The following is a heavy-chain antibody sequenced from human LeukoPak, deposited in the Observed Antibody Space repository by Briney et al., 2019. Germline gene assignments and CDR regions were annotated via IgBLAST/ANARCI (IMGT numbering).Heavy chain of an antibody. V-gene: IGHV1-8*01. CDR3: ARGPSLHTNWVGGRWFDP. J-gene: IGHJ5*02. D-gene: IGHD1-1*01. CDR1: GYTFTSYD. Sequence: ASVTVSCKASGYTFTSYDIHWVRQAPGHGLEWMGWMNPNSAHTGHAQKFQGRVTMTRDTSISTAYMELSGLTSEDTAMYYCARGPSLHTNWVGGRWFDPWGQGTLVTVSS. CDR2: MNPNSAHT.